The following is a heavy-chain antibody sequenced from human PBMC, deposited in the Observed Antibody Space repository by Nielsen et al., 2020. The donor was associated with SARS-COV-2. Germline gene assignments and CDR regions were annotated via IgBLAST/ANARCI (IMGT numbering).Heavy chain of an antibody. CDR3: ARGLVGSGSYYFDY. D-gene: IGHD3-10*01. V-gene: IGHV4-4*02. CDR2: IYHSGST. J-gene: IGHJ4*02. CDR1: GGSISSSNW. Sequence: SETLSLTCAVSGGSISSSNWWSWVRQPPGKGLEWIGEIYHSGSTNYNPSLKSRVTISVDTSKNQFSLKLSSVTAADTAVYYCARGLVGSGSYYFDYWGQGTLVTVSS.